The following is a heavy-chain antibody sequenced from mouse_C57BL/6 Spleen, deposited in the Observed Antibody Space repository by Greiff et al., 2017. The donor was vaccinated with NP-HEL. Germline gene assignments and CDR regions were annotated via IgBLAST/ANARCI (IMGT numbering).Heavy chain of an antibody. CDR3: ARQSNGGYFDV. CDR1: GFTFSSYG. J-gene: IGHJ1*03. CDR2: ISSGGSYT. D-gene: IGHD2-5*01. V-gene: IGHV5-6*01. Sequence: EVNLVESGGDLVKPGGSLKLSCAASGFTFSSYGMSWVRQTPDKRLEWVATISSGGSYTYYPDSVKGRFTISRDNAKNTLYLQMSSLKSEDTAMYYCARQSNGGYFDVWGTGTTVTVSS.